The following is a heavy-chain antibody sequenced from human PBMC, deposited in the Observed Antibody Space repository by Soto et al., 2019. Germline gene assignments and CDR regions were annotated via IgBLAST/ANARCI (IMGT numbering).Heavy chain of an antibody. V-gene: IGHV6-1*01. D-gene: IGHD6-13*01. J-gene: IGHJ5*02. CDR3: PRAGLAAGGNYCDT. Sequence: SQTLSLTCAFSGDSVSSNSAAWNWIRQSPSRGLEWLGRTYYRSKWYNDYAVSVKSRITINPDSAKSWSSRQLCYRSPEYTAVYSWPRAGLAAGGNYCDTCGQGSRFTASS. CDR1: GDSVSSNSAA. CDR2: TYYRSKWYN.